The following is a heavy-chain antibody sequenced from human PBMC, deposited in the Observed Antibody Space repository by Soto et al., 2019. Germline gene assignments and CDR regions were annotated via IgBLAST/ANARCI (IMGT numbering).Heavy chain of an antibody. CDR2: ISSSGDKT. V-gene: IGHV3-23*01. Sequence: PGGSLRLSCAASGFTFSSYAMNWVRQAPGKGLEWVSGISSSGDKTKYADSEKGRLTISRDNSKNTLHLQMNSLRAEDTAVYYCAKDGDSSIAYGMAVWGQGTTVTVSS. CDR1: GFTFSSYA. CDR3: AKDGDSSIAYGMAV. D-gene: IGHD6-6*01. J-gene: IGHJ6*02.